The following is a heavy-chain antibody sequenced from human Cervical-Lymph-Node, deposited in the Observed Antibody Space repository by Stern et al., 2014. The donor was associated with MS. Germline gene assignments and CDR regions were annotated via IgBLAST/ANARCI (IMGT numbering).Heavy chain of an antibody. CDR2: IYYSGST. CDR1: GGSISSYY. CDR3: ARGATQAFDP. Sequence: QVQLGQSGPGLVKPSETLSLTCTVSGGSISSYYWSWIRQPPGKGLEWIGYIYYSGSTNYNPSLKSRVTISVDTSKNQFSLKLSSVTAADTAVYYCARGATQAFDPWGQGTLVTVSS. J-gene: IGHJ5*02. V-gene: IGHV4-59*01.